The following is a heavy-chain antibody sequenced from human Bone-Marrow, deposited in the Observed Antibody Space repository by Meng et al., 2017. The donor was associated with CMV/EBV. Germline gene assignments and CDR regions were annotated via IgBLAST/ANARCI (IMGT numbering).Heavy chain of an antibody. D-gene: IGHD1-26*01. CDR2: INPNSGGT. CDR3: ARDRGTYCFDP. V-gene: IGHV1-2*02. J-gene: IGHJ5*02. CDR1: GYTFTDYY. Sequence: ASVKVSCKASGYTFTDYYMHWVRQAPGQGLEWMGWINPNSGGTNYAQKFQGRVTMTRDTSISTAYVELSRLRSEDTAVYYCARDRGTYCFDPWGQGNLVTVSS.